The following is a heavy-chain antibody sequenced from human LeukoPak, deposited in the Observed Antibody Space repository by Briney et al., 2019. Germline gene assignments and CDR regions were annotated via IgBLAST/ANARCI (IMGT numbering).Heavy chain of an antibody. CDR1: GYTFTGYY. CDR2: INPNSGGT. CDR3: ASIAAAGTSLDY. V-gene: IGHV1-2*02. D-gene: IGHD6-13*01. Sequence: ASVKVSCKASGYTFTGYYMHWVRQAPAQGLEWMGWINPNSGGTNYAQKFQGRVTMTRDTSISTAYMELSRLRSDDTAVYYCASIAAAGTSLDYWGQGTLVTVSS. J-gene: IGHJ4*02.